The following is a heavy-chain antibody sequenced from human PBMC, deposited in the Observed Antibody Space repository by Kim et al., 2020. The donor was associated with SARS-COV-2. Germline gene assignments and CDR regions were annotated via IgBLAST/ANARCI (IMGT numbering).Heavy chain of an antibody. D-gene: IGHD4-4*01. Sequence: QKYQDKVTITADDATSKAYMELGSLRSEDTAVYYCARDAVALQNEYYFDYWGQGTLVTVSS. CDR3: ARDAVALQNEYYFDY. V-gene: IGHV1-69*01. J-gene: IGHJ4*02.